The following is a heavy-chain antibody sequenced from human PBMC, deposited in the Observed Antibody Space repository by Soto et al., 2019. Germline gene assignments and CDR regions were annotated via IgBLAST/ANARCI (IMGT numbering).Heavy chain of an antibody. CDR1: GFTFSSYA. CDR2: ISSSGSTI. Sequence: GGSLRLSCAASGFTFSSYAMNWVRQAPGKGLEWVSYISSSGSTIYYADSVKGRFTISRDNAKNSLYLQMNSLRAEDTAVYYCARDREGIMAVGLGNYYYGMVVWGQGTTVTVSS. D-gene: IGHD6-19*01. J-gene: IGHJ6*02. V-gene: IGHV3-48*03. CDR3: ARDREGIMAVGLGNYYYGMVV.